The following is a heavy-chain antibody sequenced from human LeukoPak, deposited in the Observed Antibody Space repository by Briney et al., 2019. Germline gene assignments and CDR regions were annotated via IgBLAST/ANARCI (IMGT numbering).Heavy chain of an antibody. Sequence: GGSLRLSCAASGFTFSTYYMNWVRQAPGKGLEWVANIKQDGSEKYYVDSVKGRFTISRDNAKNSLYLQMNSLRAEDTAVYYCARDWSLWFGELPFDYWGQGTLVTVSS. V-gene: IGHV3-7*01. J-gene: IGHJ4*02. CDR2: IKQDGSEK. CDR1: GFTFSTYY. D-gene: IGHD3-10*01. CDR3: ARDWSLWFGELPFDY.